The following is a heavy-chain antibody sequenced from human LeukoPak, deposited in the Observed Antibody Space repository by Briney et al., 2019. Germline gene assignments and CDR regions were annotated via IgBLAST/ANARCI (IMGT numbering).Heavy chain of an antibody. CDR2: ISGSGGST. D-gene: IGHD6-13*01. Sequence: GGSLRLSCAASGFTFISYAMNWVRQAPGKGLEWVSGISGSGGSTYYADSVKGRFTISRDNSKNTLYLQMNSLRAEDTAVYYCAKGSSPPRLYSSSWDNLFFDYWGQGTLVTVSS. V-gene: IGHV3-23*01. CDR1: GFTFISYA. CDR3: AKGSSPPRLYSSSWDNLFFDY. J-gene: IGHJ4*02.